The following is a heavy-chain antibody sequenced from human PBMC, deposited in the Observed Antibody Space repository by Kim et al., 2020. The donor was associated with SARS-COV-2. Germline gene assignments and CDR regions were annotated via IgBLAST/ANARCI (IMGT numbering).Heavy chain of an antibody. CDR2: SSAYNGNT. V-gene: IGHV1-18*01. D-gene: IGHD6-19*01. Sequence: ASVKVSCKASGYTFPTYGISWVRQAPGQGLEWMGWSSAYNGNTNYAQKLQGRVTMTTDTSTSTAYMELRSLRSDDTAVYYCARGHSGWYYFDYWGQGTLVTVSS. CDR1: GYTFPTYG. CDR3: ARGHSGWYYFDY. J-gene: IGHJ4*02.